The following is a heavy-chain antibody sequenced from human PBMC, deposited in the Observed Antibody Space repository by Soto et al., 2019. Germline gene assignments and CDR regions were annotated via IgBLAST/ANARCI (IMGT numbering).Heavy chain of an antibody. Sequence: QVQLVQSGAEAKKPGASVKVSCKASGYTFTSYDINWVRQATGQGLEWMGWMNPNSGNTGYAQKFQGRVTMTRNTSISTAYMELSSLRSEDTAVYYCARGRDTIFGVVIAPFDYWGQGTLVTVSS. CDR3: ARGRDTIFGVVIAPFDY. CDR1: GYTFTSYD. J-gene: IGHJ4*02. CDR2: MNPNSGNT. D-gene: IGHD3-3*01. V-gene: IGHV1-8*01.